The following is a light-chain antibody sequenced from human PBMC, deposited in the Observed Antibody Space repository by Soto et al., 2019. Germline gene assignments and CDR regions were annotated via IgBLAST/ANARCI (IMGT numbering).Light chain of an antibody. CDR2: GNS. Sequence: QSVLTQPPSVSGAPGQRVTISCTGSSSNIGAGYDVHWYQQLPGTAPKLLIYGNSNRPSGVPDRFSGYKSGTSASLAITGLQAEDEADYYCQSYDSSLSVLVFGGGTKLTVL. V-gene: IGLV1-40*01. CDR1: SSNIGAGYD. J-gene: IGLJ2*01. CDR3: QSYDSSLSVLV.